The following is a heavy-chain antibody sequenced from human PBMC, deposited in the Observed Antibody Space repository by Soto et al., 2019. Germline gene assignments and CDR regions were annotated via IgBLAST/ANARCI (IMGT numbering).Heavy chain of an antibody. CDR1: GYTFTSYA. Sequence: QVQLVQSGAEVKKPGASVKVSCKASGYTFTSYAMHWVRQAPGQRLEWMGWINAGNGNTKYSQKCQGRVTMTRDTSASTADMELSSLRSEDTAVDYCARDVGATGDWGQGTLVTVSS. V-gene: IGHV1-3*01. CDR3: ARDVGATGD. J-gene: IGHJ4*02. CDR2: INAGNGNT. D-gene: IGHD1-26*01.